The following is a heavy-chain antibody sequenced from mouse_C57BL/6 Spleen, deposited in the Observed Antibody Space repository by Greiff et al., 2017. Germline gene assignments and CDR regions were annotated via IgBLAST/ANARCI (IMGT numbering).Heavy chain of an antibody. Sequence: EVKLQESGPVLVKPGASVKMSCKASGYTFTDYYMNWVKQSHGKSLEWIGDINPYNGGTSYNQKFKGKATLTVDKSSSTAYMELNSLTSEDSAVYYCARRGSSLYYYAMDYWGQGTSVTVSS. J-gene: IGHJ4*01. CDR3: ARRGSSLYYYAMDY. CDR1: GYTFTDYY. CDR2: INPYNGGT. V-gene: IGHV1-19*01. D-gene: IGHD1-1*01.